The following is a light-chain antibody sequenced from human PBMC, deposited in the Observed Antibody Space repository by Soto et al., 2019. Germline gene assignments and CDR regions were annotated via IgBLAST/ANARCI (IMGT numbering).Light chain of an antibody. CDR1: QSLLHSNGYNY. CDR3: MQALQTPT. CDR2: LGS. J-gene: IGKJ4*01. V-gene: IGKV2-28*01. Sequence: DLVMTQSPLSLPVTPGEPASISCRSSQSLLHSNGYNYLDWYLQKPGQSPQLLIYLGSNRASGVPERFSGSGKGTDFTLKNSRVEAEDVGVYYCMQALQTPTFGEGTKVEIK.